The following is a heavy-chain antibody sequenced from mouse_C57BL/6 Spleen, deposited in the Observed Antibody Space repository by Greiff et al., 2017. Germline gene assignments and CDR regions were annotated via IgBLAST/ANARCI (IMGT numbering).Heavy chain of an antibody. J-gene: IGHJ3*01. D-gene: IGHD3-2*02. CDR3: AILDSSGYGGFAY. CDR2: ISDGGSYT. Sequence: EVKLMESGGGLVKPGGSLKLSCAASGFTFSSYAMSWVRQTPEKRLEWVATISDGGSYTYYPDNVKGRFTISRDNAKNNLYLQMSHLKSEDTAMYYCAILDSSGYGGFAYWGQGTLVTVSA. V-gene: IGHV5-4*03. CDR1: GFTFSSYA.